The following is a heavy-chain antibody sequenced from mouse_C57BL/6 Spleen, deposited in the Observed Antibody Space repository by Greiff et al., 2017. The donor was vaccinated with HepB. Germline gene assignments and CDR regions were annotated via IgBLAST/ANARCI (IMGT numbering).Heavy chain of an antibody. CDR1: GFNIKDYY. Sequence: EVKLMESGAELVKPGASVKLSCTASGFNIKDYYMHWVKQRTEQGLEWIGRIDPEDGETKYAPKFQGKATITADTSSNTAYLQLSSLTSEDTAVYYCARYYGSSFVYYFDYWGQGTTLTVSS. J-gene: IGHJ2*01. D-gene: IGHD1-1*01. CDR3: ARYYGSSFVYYFDY. V-gene: IGHV14-2*01. CDR2: IDPEDGET.